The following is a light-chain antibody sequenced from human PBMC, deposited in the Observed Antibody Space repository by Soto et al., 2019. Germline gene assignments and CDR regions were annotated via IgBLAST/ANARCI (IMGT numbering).Light chain of an antibody. CDR1: QGISTW. CDR2: DAS. CDR3: QQANSFPHT. Sequence: DTQMTQSPSSVSASVGDRVTIPCRASQGISTWLAWYQQKPEKAPKLVIYDASSLQSGIPSRFSGSGYGTDFTLTISSXQPEDSATYYCQQANSFPHTFGGGTKVDTK. V-gene: IGKV1-12*01. J-gene: IGKJ4*01.